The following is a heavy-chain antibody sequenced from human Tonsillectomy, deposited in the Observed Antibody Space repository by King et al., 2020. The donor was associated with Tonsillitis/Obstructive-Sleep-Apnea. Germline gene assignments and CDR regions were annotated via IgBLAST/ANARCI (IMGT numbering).Heavy chain of an antibody. CDR3: SRISPDAAAVGNYYYLDV. J-gene: IGHJ6*03. CDR1: GFSLSTSGLC. D-gene: IGHD6-13*01. Sequence: TLKESGPALVKPPQTLTLTCTFSGFSLSTSGLCVNWIRQPPGKALEWLARIDWDDDKYYSTSLKTRLTISKDTSKNQVVLLMTNMDPVDTATYYWSRISPDAAAVGNYYYLDVWGKGTTVTVSS. CDR2: IDWDDDK. V-gene: IGHV2-70*11.